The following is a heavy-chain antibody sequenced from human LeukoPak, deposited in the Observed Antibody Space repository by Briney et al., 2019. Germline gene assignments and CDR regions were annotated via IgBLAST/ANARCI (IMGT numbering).Heavy chain of an antibody. CDR3: ARNQRRLDY. V-gene: IGHV3-7*01. J-gene: IGHJ4*02. Sequence: GGSLRLSCAASGFTFRSYWMSWVRQAPGKGLELVANIKQDGSEKYYVDSVKGRFTISRDNAKNSLYLQMNSLRAEDTAVYYCARNQRRLDYWGQGTLVTVSS. CDR2: IKQDGSEK. CDR1: GFTFRSYW. D-gene: IGHD1-14*01.